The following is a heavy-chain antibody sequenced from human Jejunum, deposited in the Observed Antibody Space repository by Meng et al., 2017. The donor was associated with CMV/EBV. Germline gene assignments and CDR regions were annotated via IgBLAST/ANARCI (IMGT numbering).Heavy chain of an antibody. Sequence: GFHFGSFAMDWVRQAPGKGLEWVTMISFDGAKTYYAESVKGRFTISRDNSNNALYLQMDSLRPEDTAVYYCAREKNGAYDPCFDYWGQGTLVTVSS. CDR3: AREKNGAYDPCFDY. J-gene: IGHJ4*02. CDR2: ISFDGAKT. D-gene: IGHD3-22*01. CDR1: GFHFGSFA. V-gene: IGHV3-30-3*01.